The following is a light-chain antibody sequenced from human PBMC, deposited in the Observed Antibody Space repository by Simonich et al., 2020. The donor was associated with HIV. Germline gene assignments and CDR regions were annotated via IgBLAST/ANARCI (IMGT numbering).Light chain of an antibody. CDR1: QSISSN. V-gene: IGKV3-15*01. CDR3: QQYNNWPPWGT. J-gene: IGKJ4*01. CDR2: GAS. Sequence: EIVMTQSPATLSVSPGERATLSCRASQSISSNLAWYQQRPGQAPRLLIYGASTRATGSPARFSGSGSGTEFTLTISSLQSEDFAVYYCQQYNNWPPWGTFGGGTKVEIK.